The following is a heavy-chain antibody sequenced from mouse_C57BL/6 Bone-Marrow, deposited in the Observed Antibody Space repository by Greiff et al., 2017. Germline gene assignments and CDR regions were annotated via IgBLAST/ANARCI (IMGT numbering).Heavy chain of an antibody. V-gene: IGHV5-9-1*02. CDR2: ISSGGDYI. CDR3: TRESGSSLGFAY. J-gene: IGHJ3*01. Sequence: VQLKESGEGLVKPGGSLKLSCAASGFTFSSYAMSWVRQTPEKRLEWVAYISSGGDYIYYADTVKGRFTISRDNARNTLYLQMSSLKSEDTAMYYCTRESGSSLGFAYWGQGTLVTVSA. D-gene: IGHD1-1*01. CDR1: GFTFSSYA.